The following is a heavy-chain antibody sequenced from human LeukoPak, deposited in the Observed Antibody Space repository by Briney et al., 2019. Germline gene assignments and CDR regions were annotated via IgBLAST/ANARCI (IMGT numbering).Heavy chain of an antibody. Sequence: QPGGSLRLSCAASGFTFSSYGMHWVRQAPGKGLEWVAVIWYGGSNKYYADSVKGRFTISRDNSKNTLYLQMNSLRAEDTAVYYCARGYGDRLDCFDPWGQGTLVTVSS. CDR3: ARGYGDRLDCFDP. V-gene: IGHV3-33*01. D-gene: IGHD4-17*01. J-gene: IGHJ5*02. CDR2: IWYGGSNK. CDR1: GFTFSSYG.